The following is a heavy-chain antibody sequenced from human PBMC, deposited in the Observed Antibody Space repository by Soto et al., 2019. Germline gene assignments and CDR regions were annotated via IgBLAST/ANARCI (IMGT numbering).Heavy chain of an antibody. CDR2: INHSGSN. V-gene: IGHV4-34*01. J-gene: IGHJ4*02. Sequence: QVQLQQWGAGLLKPSETLSLTCAVYGGSFSGYYWSWIRQPPGKGLEWIGEINHSGSNNYNPSLKSRLTISVDTSKNQFSLKLSCVTAADTAVYYCARGGISRDYDILTGYRTLDYWGQGTLVTVSS. CDR1: GGSFSGYY. D-gene: IGHD3-9*01. CDR3: ARGGISRDYDILTGYRTLDY.